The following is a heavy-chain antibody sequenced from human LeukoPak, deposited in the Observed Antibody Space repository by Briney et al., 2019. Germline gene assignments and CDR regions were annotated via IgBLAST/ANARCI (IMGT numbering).Heavy chain of an antibody. Sequence: GGSLRLSCAASGFTFSSYSMNWVRQAPGKGLEWVSSISSSSSYIYYADSVKGRFTISRDNAKNSLYLQMNSLRAEDTAVYYCARASGYSSGWYRLSYYYGMDVWGQGTTVTVFS. CDR2: ISSSSSYI. CDR3: ARASGYSSGWYRLSYYYGMDV. CDR1: GFTFSSYS. J-gene: IGHJ6*02. V-gene: IGHV3-21*01. D-gene: IGHD6-19*01.